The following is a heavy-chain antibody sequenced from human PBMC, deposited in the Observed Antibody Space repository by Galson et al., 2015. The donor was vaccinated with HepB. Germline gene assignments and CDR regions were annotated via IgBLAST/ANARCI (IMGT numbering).Heavy chain of an antibody. J-gene: IGHJ5*02. CDR1: GYTLNKYA. D-gene: IGHD3-22*01. V-gene: IGHV1-3*01. CDR3: ARGRHYDSSGYDWFDP. Sequence: SVKVSCKASGYTLNKYAIHWVRQAPGQRLEWMGWINAGNGNTKYSQKFQGRVTITRDTSASTAYMELSSLRSEDTAVYYCARGRHYDSSGYDWFDPWGQGTLVTVSS. CDR2: INAGNGNT.